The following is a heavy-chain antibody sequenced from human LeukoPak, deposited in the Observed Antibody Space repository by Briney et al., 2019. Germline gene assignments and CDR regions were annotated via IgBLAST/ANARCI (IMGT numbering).Heavy chain of an antibody. J-gene: IGHJ4*02. CDR3: ARDGWHGGNSHYFDY. CDR2: IIPIFGTA. Sequence: ASVKVSCKASGGTFSSYAISWVRQAPGQGLEWRGGIIPIFGTANHAQKFQGRVTITTDESTSTAYMELSSLRSEDTAVYYCARDGWHGGNSHYFDYWGQGTLVTVSS. CDR1: GGTFSSYA. D-gene: IGHD4-23*01. V-gene: IGHV1-69*05.